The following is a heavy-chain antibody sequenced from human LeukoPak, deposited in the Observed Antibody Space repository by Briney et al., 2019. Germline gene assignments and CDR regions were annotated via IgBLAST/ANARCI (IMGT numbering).Heavy chain of an antibody. CDR3: ARGQEKDDYGSDY. V-gene: IGHV3-30-3*01. CDR2: ISYDGSHK. CDR1: GFTLSSHT. J-gene: IGHJ4*02. Sequence: GGSLRPSCTASGFTLSSHTMHWVRQAPGKGLEWVAVISYDGSHKYYADSVKGRFTISRDNSRNTLYLQMNSLTAEDTAVYYCARGQEKDDYGSDYWGQGTLVTVSS. D-gene: IGHD3-10*01.